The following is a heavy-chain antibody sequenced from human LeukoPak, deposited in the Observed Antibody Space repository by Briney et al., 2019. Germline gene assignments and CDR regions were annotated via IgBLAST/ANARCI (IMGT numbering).Heavy chain of an antibody. CDR2: IQKGDGTT. CDR1: GFSHRSYL. Sequence: GGSLRLSRSASGFSHRSYLMHWVRQPRAKGLVWVSHIQKGDGTTSYADSVKGRFSISRDNAKNTVELQMNGLRAEHTAVYYCARGGSGCFDLWGQGTMVTVS. D-gene: IGHD1-26*01. J-gene: IGHJ3*01. CDR3: ARGGSGCFDL. V-gene: IGHV3-74*01.